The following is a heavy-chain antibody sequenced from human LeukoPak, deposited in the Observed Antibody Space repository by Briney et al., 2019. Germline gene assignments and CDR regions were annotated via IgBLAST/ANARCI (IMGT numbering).Heavy chain of an antibody. J-gene: IGHJ4*02. Sequence: GGSLRLSRTVSGFTFSSNSMSWVRQAPGKGLEWVSFIYSDNTHYSDSVKGRFTISRDNSKNTLYPQMNSLRAEDTAVYYCARRAGAYSHPYDYWGQGTLVTVSS. CDR1: GFTFSSNS. D-gene: IGHD4/OR15-4a*01. CDR2: IYSDNT. CDR3: ARRAGAYSHPYDY. V-gene: IGHV3-53*01.